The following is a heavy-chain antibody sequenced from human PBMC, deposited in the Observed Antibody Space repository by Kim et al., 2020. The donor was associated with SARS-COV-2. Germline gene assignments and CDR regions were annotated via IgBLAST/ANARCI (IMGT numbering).Heavy chain of an antibody. V-gene: IGHV1-3*01. CDR3: ARKRYSSSWYRDAFDI. D-gene: IGHD6-13*01. J-gene: IGHJ3*02. Sequence: KFQGRVTITRDAAASTAYMELSSLRSEDTAVYYCARKRYSSSWYRDAFDIWGQGTMVTVSS.